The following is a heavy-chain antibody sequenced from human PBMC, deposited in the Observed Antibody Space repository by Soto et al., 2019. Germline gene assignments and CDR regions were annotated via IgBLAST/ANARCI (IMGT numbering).Heavy chain of an antibody. CDR1: GGTFSSYA. Sequence: QVQLVQSGAEVKKPGSSVKVSCKASGGTFSSYAISWVRQAPGQGLEWMGGIIPIFGTANYAQKFQGRVTITVDESTSTAYMELSSLRSEDTAVYYGVVEMATPGGYYYGMDVWGQGTTVTVSS. J-gene: IGHJ6*02. V-gene: IGHV1-69*12. CDR3: VVEMATPGGYYYGMDV. CDR2: IIPIFGTA. D-gene: IGHD5-12*01.